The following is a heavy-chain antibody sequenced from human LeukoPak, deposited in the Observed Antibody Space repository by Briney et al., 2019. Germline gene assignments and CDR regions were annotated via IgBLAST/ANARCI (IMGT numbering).Heavy chain of an antibody. CDR1: GFTLSSYW. V-gene: IGHV3-74*03. Sequence: GGSLRLSCTASGFTLSSYWMHWVRQAPGKGLVWVSHIKTDGSSITYAGSVKGRFTISRDNAKNTLYLQMNSLRAEDTAVYYCARVRYNNALDYWGQGTLVTASS. CDR3: ARVRYNNALDY. CDR2: IKTDGSSI. D-gene: IGHD1-14*01. J-gene: IGHJ4*02.